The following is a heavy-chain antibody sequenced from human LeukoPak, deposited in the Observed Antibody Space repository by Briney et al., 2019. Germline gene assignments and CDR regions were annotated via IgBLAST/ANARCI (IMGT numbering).Heavy chain of an antibody. CDR3: ARGEDYGDFYFDY. Sequence: PGGSLRLSCSASKFTFDDYAMHWIRQAPGKGLEWVSGISWNGDSRGYADSVKGRFTISRDNTKSSLYLQMNSLRAEDTAVYYCARGEDYGDFYFDYWGQGTLVTVSS. CDR1: KFTFDDYA. D-gene: IGHD4-17*01. V-gene: IGHV3-9*01. J-gene: IGHJ4*02. CDR2: ISWNGDSR.